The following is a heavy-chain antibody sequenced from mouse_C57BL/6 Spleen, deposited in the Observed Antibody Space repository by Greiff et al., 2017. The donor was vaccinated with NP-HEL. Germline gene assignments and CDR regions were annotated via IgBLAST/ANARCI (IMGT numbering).Heavy chain of an antibody. V-gene: IGHV5-4*01. CDR1: GFTFSSYA. J-gene: IGHJ4*01. D-gene: IGHD3-2*02. CDR3: ARGDSSGYLHAMDY. Sequence: VQLKESGGGLVKPGGSLKLSCAASGFTFSSYAMSWVRQTPEKRLEWVATISDGGSYTYYPDNVKGRFTISRDNAKNNLYLQMSHLKSEDTAMYYCARGDSSGYLHAMDYWGQGTSVTVSS. CDR2: ISDGGSYT.